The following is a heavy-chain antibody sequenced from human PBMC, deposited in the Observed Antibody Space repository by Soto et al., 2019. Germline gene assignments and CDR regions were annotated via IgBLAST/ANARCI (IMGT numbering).Heavy chain of an antibody. V-gene: IGHV3-53*02. J-gene: IGHJ4*02. CDR3: ATSSGWYCFDY. CDR2: IYTDDNT. Sequence: EVQVVETGGGLIQPGGSLRLTCAASGFSVTRNYMTWVRQASGKGLEWVSVIYTDDNTYYADSVKGRFTISRDKSKNTLYLQMNSLRAQDTAVYYCATSSGWYCFDYWGQGTLVTVSS. CDR1: GFSVTRNY. D-gene: IGHD6-19*01.